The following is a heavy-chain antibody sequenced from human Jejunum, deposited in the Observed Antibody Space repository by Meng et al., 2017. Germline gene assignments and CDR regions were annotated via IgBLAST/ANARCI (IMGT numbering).Heavy chain of an antibody. CDR2: IYPDDSEM. Sequence: GESLKISCKGSGYSFRDYWIGWVRQMPGKGLEWMGSIYPDDSEMRFSPSLQGQVTISADKSIGTAYLQWNSLKASDTAIYHCARHGLRGCSGGRCYTSFYYYGMDVWGQGTTVTVSS. V-gene: IGHV5-51*01. CDR1: GYSFRDYW. J-gene: IGHJ6*02. D-gene: IGHD2-15*01. CDR3: ARHGLRGCSGGRCYTSFYYYGMDV.